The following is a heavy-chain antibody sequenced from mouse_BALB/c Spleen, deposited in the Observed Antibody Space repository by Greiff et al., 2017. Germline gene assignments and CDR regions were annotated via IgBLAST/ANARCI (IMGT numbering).Heavy chain of an antibody. D-gene: IGHD2-2*01. CDR1: GYTFTSYY. J-gene: IGHJ3*01. CDR3: ARGGGWLRFAY. Sequence: VHLVESGPELVKPGASVKMSCKASGYTFTSYYIHWVKQRPGQGLEWIGWIYPGDGSTKYNEKFKGKTTLTADKSSRTAYMLLSSLTSEVSAIFCCARGGGWLRFAYWGQGTLVTVSA. V-gene: IGHV1S56*01. CDR2: IYPGDGST.